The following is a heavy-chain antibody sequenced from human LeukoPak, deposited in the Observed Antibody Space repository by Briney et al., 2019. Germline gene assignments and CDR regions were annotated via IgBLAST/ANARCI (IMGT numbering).Heavy chain of an antibody. D-gene: IGHD3-22*01. CDR3: ARDYYDKDNDY. V-gene: IGHV3-48*01. J-gene: IGHJ4*02. Sequence: GGSLRLSCAASGFTFSSYSMNWVRQAPGKGLGWVSYISSSSSTIYYADSVKGRFTISRDNAKNSLYLQMNSLRAEDTAVYYCARDYYDKDNDYWGQGTLVTVSS. CDR1: GFTFSSYS. CDR2: ISSSSSTI.